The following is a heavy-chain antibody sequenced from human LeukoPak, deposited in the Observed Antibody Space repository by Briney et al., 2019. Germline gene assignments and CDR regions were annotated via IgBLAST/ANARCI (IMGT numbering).Heavy chain of an antibody. J-gene: IGHJ4*02. Sequence: SETLSLTCSVSGGSFSSTSYYWGWVRQPPGKGLEWIGSIYYSGSTYYNPSLKSRVTISVDTSKNQFSLKLSSVTAADTAVYFCARRQGGGCFDYWGQGTLVSVSS. CDR2: IYYSGST. D-gene: IGHD2-21*01. V-gene: IGHV4-39*01. CDR3: ARRQGGGCFDY. CDR1: GGSFSSTSYY.